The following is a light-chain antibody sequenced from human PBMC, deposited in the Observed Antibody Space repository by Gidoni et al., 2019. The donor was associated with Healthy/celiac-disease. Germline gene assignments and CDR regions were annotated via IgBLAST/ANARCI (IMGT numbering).Light chain of an antibody. Sequence: EIVLTQSPATLSLSPGERATLSCRASQSVSSYLAWYQQKPGQAPRLLIYDASSGSGTDFTLTISSLEPEDFAVYYCQQRSNWPPRVTFXPXTKVDIK. V-gene: IGKV3-11*01. J-gene: IGKJ3*01. CDR1: QSVSSY. CDR3: QQRSNWPPRVT. CDR2: DAS.